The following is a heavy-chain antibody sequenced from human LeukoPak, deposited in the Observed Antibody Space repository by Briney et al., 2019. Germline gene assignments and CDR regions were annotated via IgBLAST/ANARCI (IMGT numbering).Heavy chain of an antibody. J-gene: IGHJ4*02. CDR3: ARLVCGGGSCPAEFDY. CDR2: IYYSGST. Sequence: SETLSLTCIVSGGSISSGGHYWGWIRQPPGKGLVWIGSIYYSGSTYYNPSLNSRVTIFIDMSKNQFSLKLSSVAATDTAVYYCARLVCGGGSCPAEFDYWGQGTLVTVSS. CDR1: GGSISSGGHY. D-gene: IGHD2-15*01. V-gene: IGHV4-39*01.